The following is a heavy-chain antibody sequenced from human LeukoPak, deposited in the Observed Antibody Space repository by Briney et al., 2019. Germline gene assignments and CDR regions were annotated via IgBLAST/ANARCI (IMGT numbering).Heavy chain of an antibody. CDR2: ISGSGGST. V-gene: IGHV3-23*01. J-gene: IGHJ4*02. CDR1: GYTFTSYA. Sequence: GASVKVSCKASGYTFTSYAMSWVRQAPGKGLEWVSAISGSGGSTYYADSVKGRFTISRDNSKNTLYLQMNSLRAEDTAVYYCAKDNSLFDYWGQGTLVTVSS. CDR3: AKDNSLFDY. D-gene: IGHD4-23*01.